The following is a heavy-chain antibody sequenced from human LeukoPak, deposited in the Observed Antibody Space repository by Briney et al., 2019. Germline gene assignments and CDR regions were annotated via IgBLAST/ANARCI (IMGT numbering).Heavy chain of an antibody. CDR3: ASPRRHSYAFDI. J-gene: IGHJ3*02. Sequence: GASVKVSCKASGYTFINNWMHWVRQAPGQGLEWMGWINPNSGGTNYAQKFQGRGTMTRDTSISTAYMELSRLRSDDTAVYYCASPRRHSYAFDIWGQGTMVTVSS. CDR2: INPNSGGT. V-gene: IGHV1-2*02. CDR1: GYTFINNW. D-gene: IGHD5-18*01.